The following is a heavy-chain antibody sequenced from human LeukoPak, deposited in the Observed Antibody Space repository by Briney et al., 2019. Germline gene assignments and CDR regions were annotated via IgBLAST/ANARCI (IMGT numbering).Heavy chain of an antibody. V-gene: IGHV3-23*01. D-gene: IGHD4-23*01. CDR3: AKRSDYGGNWNYFDY. J-gene: IGHJ4*02. CDR1: GFTFSSYG. CDR2: TSASGGST. Sequence: GGSLRLSCAASGFTFSSYGMSWVRQAPGKGLEWVSATSASGGSTYYADSVKGRFTISRDNSKNTLYLQMNSLRAEDTAVYYCAKRSDYGGNWNYFDYWGQGTQVTVSS.